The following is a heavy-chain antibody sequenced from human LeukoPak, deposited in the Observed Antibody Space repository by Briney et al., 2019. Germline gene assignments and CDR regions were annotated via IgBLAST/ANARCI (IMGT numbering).Heavy chain of an antibody. CDR2: ISYTGST. V-gene: IGHV4-39*01. CDR3: ARGVPTATYFDC. Sequence: PSETLSLTCTVSGGSISSSSYYWGWIRQPPGKGLEWIESISYTGSTSCNPSLKSRVTISIDTSKNQFSLKLSSVTAADTAVYYCARGVPTATYFDCWGQGTLATVSS. CDR1: GGSISSSSYY. J-gene: IGHJ4*02. D-gene: IGHD2-2*01.